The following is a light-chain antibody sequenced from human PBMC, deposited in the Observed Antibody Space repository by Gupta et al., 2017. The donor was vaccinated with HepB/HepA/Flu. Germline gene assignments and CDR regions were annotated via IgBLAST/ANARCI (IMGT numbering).Light chain of an antibody. CDR3: QQYDSTPYT. CDR1: QSVLYSSNNKNY. J-gene: IGKJ2*01. V-gene: IGKV4-1*01. CDR2: WAS. Sequence: DIVMTQSPDSLAVSPGERATINCKSSQSVLYSSNNKNYLAWYQQKPGQPPKLIIYWASTRESGVPDRFSGSGSGTDFTLTISSLQAEDVAVYYCQQYDSTPYTFGQGTKLEIK.